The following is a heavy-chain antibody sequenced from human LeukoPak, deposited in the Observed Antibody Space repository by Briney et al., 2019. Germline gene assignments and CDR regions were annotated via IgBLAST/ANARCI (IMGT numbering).Heavy chain of an antibody. CDR2: MNPNSGNT. V-gene: IGHV1-8*03. J-gene: IGHJ5*02. CDR1: GYTFASYD. CDR3: AREGRYCSGGSCYSAQYNWFDP. D-gene: IGHD2-15*01. Sequence: ASVKVSXKASGYTFASYDINWVRQATGQGLEWMGWMNPNSGNTGYAQKFQGRVTITMNTSISTAYMELSSLTSEDTAVYYCAREGRYCSGGSCYSAQYNWFDPWGQGTLVTVSS.